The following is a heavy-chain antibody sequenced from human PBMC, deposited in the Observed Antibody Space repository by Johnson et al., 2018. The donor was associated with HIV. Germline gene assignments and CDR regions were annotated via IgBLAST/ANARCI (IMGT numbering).Heavy chain of an antibody. J-gene: IGHJ3*02. V-gene: IGHV3-49*03. D-gene: IGHD3-10*01. CDR3: SRAGGVLLWGAVDI. Sequence: VLLVESGGGLVQPGRSLRLSCTASGFTFGDYAMSWFRQAPGKGLEWVGFISSTAYGGTTEYAASVKGRFTISRDDSRSIAYLQMNSLKTEDTAVYFCSRAGGVLLWGAVDIWGQGTMVTISS. CDR1: GFTFGDYA. CDR2: ISSTAYGGTT.